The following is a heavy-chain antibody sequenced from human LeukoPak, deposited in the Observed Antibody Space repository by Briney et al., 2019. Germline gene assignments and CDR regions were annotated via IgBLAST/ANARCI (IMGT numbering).Heavy chain of an antibody. CDR1: GYSFTNSW. J-gene: IGHJ4*02. Sequence: GESLKISCKGSGYSFTNSWIAWVRQMPGKGLERMGIIYPGDSDTRYSPSFQGQVTISADKSISTAYLEWSSLRASDTATYYCATYRSGYYFDYWGQGTLVTVSS. D-gene: IGHD3-22*01. CDR2: IYPGDSDT. V-gene: IGHV5-51*01. CDR3: ATYRSGYYFDY.